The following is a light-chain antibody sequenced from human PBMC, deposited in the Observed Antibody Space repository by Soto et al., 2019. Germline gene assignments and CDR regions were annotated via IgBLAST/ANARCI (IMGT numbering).Light chain of an antibody. CDR2: SVS. J-gene: IGLJ2*01. Sequence: QSALTQPASVSGSPGQSIAISCTGTSSDVGGNNYVSWYQHHPGKAPKLMIYSVSYRPSGVSDRFSGSKSANTASLTISGLQAEDEADYYCSSFTTSSTVIFGGGTKVNVL. V-gene: IGLV2-14*03. CDR3: SSFTTSSTVI. CDR1: SSDVGGNNY.